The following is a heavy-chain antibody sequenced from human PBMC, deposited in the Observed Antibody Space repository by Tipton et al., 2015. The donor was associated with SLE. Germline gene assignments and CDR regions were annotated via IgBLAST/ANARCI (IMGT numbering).Heavy chain of an antibody. CDR3: AKDSSGYYSAFDI. D-gene: IGHD3-22*01. CDR2: ITWNRASL. CDR1: GFKFDDHA. J-gene: IGHJ3*02. Sequence: SLRLSCVTSGFKFDDHAMHWVRQSPGKGLEWVAGITWNRASLEYSASVKGRFTVSRDNAKNSLYLQMNSLRAEDTALYYCAKDSSGYYSAFDIWGQGTMVTVSS. V-gene: IGHV3-9*01.